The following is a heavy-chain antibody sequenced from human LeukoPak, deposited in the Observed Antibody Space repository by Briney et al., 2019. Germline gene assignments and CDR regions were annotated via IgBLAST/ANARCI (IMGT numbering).Heavy chain of an antibody. Sequence: GSLRLSCAASGFTFSSYAMSWVRQAPGKGLEWVSAISGSGGSTYYADSVKGRFTISRDNSKNTRYLQMNSLRAEDTAVYYCATLDIVVVPAARPFDYWGQGTLVTVSS. D-gene: IGHD2-2*03. V-gene: IGHV3-23*01. CDR1: GFTFSSYA. J-gene: IGHJ4*02. CDR3: ATLDIVVVPAARPFDY. CDR2: ISGSGGST.